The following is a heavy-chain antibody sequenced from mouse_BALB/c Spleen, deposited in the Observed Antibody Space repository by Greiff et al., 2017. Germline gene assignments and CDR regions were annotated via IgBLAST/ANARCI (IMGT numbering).Heavy chain of an antibody. J-gene: IGHJ2*01. CDR3: ARAVPHYFDY. D-gene: IGHD5-1*01. Sequence: EVMLVESGGGLVQPGGSLRLSCATSVFTFTDYYMSWVRQPPGKALEWLGFIRNKANGYTTEYSASVKGRFTISRDNSQSILYLQMNTLRAEDSATYYCARAVPHYFDYWGQGTTLTVSS. CDR2: IRNKANGYTT. CDR1: VFTFTDYY. V-gene: IGHV7-3*02.